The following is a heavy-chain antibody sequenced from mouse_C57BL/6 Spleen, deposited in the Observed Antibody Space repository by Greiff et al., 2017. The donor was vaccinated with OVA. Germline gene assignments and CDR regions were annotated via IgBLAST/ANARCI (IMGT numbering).Heavy chain of an antibody. CDR1: GFTFSNYW. CDR2: IRLKSDNYAT. J-gene: IGHJ4*01. D-gene: IGHD1-1*01. Sequence: EVMLVESGGGLVQPGGSMKLSCVASGFTFSNYWMNWVRQSPEKGLEWVAQIRLKSDNYATHYAESVKGRFTISRDDSKSSVYLQMNNLRAEDTGIYYCTAEGGTTGVGAMDYWGQGTSVTVSS. CDR3: TAEGGTTGVGAMDY. V-gene: IGHV6-3*01.